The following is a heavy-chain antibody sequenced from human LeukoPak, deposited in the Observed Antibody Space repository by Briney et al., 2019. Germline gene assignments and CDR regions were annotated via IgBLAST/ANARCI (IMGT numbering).Heavy chain of an antibody. CDR1: GFSFSSSG. V-gene: IGHV3-33*01. CDR3: ARSLMVRGAINWLEP. Sequence: PGGSLRLSCAASGFSFSSSGMHWVRQAPGKGLEWVAVIWYDGSHKYYADSVKGRFTISRDNSKNTMYLQMNSLRVEDTAVYYCARSLMVRGAINWLEPWGQGTLVIVSS. J-gene: IGHJ5*02. D-gene: IGHD3-10*01. CDR2: IWYDGSHK.